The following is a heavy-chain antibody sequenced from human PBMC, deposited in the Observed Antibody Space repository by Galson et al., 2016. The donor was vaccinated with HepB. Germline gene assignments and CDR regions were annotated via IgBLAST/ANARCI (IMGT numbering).Heavy chain of an antibody. Sequence: SLRLSCAASGFTFSRYTMNWVRRAPGKGLEWVSSISTSSTHIYYADSMKGRFTISRDNAKKSLYLQMSSLRADDTAIYYCARESSGYDYDFDLWGQGTMVTVSS. J-gene: IGHJ3*01. D-gene: IGHD5-12*01. V-gene: IGHV3-21*01. CDR3: ARESSGYDYDFDL. CDR2: ISTSSTHI. CDR1: GFTFSRYT.